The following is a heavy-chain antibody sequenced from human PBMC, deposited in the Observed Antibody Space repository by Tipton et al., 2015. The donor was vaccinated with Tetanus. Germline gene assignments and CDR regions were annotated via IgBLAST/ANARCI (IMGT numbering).Heavy chain of an antibody. CDR2: ISGGGDGT. Sequence: SLRLSCVASGFTFSSYAMSWVRQAPGEGLEWVSTISGGGDGTYFADSVKGRFSISRDDSRNTLYLQMSSLRAEDTAVYYCAKGLSSSTSCYNYWGQGPLVTVSS. V-gene: IGHV3-23*01. J-gene: IGHJ4*02. CDR1: GFTFSSYA. CDR3: AKGLSSSTSCYNY. D-gene: IGHD2-2*02.